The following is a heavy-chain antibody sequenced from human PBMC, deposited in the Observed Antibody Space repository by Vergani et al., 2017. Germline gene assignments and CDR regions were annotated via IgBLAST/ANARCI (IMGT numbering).Heavy chain of an antibody. Sequence: QVQLVESGGGVVQPGRSLRLSCAASGFTFSSYGMHWVRQAPGKGLEWVAVIWYDGSNKYYADSVKGRFTISRDNSKNTLYLQMNSLRAEDTAVYYCARDKGVETTPYRMGVYYMDVWGKGTTVTVSS. V-gene: IGHV3-33*01. CDR2: IWYDGSNK. D-gene: IGHD4-11*01. CDR3: ARDKGVETTPYRMGVYYMDV. CDR1: GFTFSSYG. J-gene: IGHJ6*03.